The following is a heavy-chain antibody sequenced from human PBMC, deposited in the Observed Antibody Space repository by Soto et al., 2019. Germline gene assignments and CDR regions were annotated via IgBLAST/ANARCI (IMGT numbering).Heavy chain of an antibody. D-gene: IGHD2-2*01. CDR1: GFSLSMSGVG. Sequence: QITLKESGPTLVKPTQTLTLTCTFSGFSLSMSGVGVGWIRQPPGKALVWLALIYWDDDKRYSPSLKSRLTITKDTSKNQVVLTMTIMDPVDTATYYCARGLRYCSSTNCPNCFDPWGQGTLVTVSS. CDR2: IYWDDDK. J-gene: IGHJ5*02. CDR3: ARGLRYCSSTNCPNCFDP. V-gene: IGHV2-5*02.